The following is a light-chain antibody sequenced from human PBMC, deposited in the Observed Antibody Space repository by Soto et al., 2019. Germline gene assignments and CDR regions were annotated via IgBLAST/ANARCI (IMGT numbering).Light chain of an antibody. J-gene: IGKJ1*01. CDR2: GAP. V-gene: IGKV3-20*01. CDR3: QQYGSSPRA. CDR1: QSVSATY. Sequence: EVVLTQSPGTLSLSPGERATLSCRASQSVSATYIAWYQQKSGQAPRLLLYGAPSRATGIPDRFSGSGSGTEFTLTIDRLEPEDFATYYCQQYGSSPRAFGQGTKVDIK.